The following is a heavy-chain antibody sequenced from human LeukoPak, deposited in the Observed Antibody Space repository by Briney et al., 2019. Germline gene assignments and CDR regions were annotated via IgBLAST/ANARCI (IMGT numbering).Heavy chain of an antibody. CDR3: ARGPPGIRLRQAFDI. D-gene: IGHD5-12*01. CDR2: IYTSGST. V-gene: IGHV4-4*07. Sequence: PSETLSLTCTVSSGSISSYYWSWIRQPAGKGLEWIGRIYTSGSTNYNPSLKSRVTISVDTSKNQFSLKLSSVTAADTAVYYCARGPPGIRLRQAFDIWGQGTMVTVSS. CDR1: SGSISSYY. J-gene: IGHJ3*02.